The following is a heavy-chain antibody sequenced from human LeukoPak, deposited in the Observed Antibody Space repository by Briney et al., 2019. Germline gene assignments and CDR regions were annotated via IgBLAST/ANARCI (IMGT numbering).Heavy chain of an antibody. J-gene: IGHJ3*02. D-gene: IGHD3-9*01. CDR3: ARGALRYFDWSSHDAFDI. Sequence: GASVKVSCKASGYTFTGYYMHWVRQAPGQGLEWMGWINPNSGGTNYAQKFQGRVTMTRDTSISTAYMELSRLRSDDTAVYYCARGALRYFDWSSHDAFDIWGQGTMVTVSS. CDR2: INPNSGGT. V-gene: IGHV1-2*02. CDR1: GYTFTGYY.